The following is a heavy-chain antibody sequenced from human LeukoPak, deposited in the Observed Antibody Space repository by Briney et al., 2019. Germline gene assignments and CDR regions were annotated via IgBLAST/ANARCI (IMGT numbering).Heavy chain of an antibody. V-gene: IGHV3-49*04. CDR3: TTYSSSWFY. CDR1: GFTFGDYA. CDR2: IRSKTYGGTT. Sequence: PGGSLRLSCTASGFTFGDYAMNWVRQTPGKGLGWVGFIRSKTYGGTTEYAASVKGRFTISRDDSKSIAYLQMNSLKTEDTAVFYCTTYSSSWFYWGQGTLVTVSS. D-gene: IGHD6-13*01. J-gene: IGHJ4*02.